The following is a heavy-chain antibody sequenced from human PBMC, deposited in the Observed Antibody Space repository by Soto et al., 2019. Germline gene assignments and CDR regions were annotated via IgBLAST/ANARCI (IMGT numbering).Heavy chain of an antibody. V-gene: IGHV4-59*01. J-gene: IGHJ4*02. CDR1: GGSISSYY. CDR3: ARGARYFDY. CDR2: IYYSGST. Sequence: QVQLQESGPGLMKPSETLSLTCTVSGGSISSYYWSWIRQPPGKGLEWIGYIYYSGSTNYNPSLKSRVTISVDTSKNQFSLKLSSVTAADTAVYYCARGARYFDYWGQGTLVTVSS.